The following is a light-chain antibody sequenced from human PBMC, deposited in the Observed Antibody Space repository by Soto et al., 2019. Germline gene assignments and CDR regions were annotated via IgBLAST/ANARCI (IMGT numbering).Light chain of an antibody. J-gene: IGKJ1*01. V-gene: IGKV1-5*01. Sequence: DIQMTQSPSTLSASVGDRVTITCRASQNVIAWLAWYQQKPGKAPKLLIYGASTLASGVPSGFSGSGSGTEFTLTISSLQPDDFASYYCQQYNSYSTFGQGTKVEVK. CDR2: GAS. CDR3: QQYNSYST. CDR1: QNVIAW.